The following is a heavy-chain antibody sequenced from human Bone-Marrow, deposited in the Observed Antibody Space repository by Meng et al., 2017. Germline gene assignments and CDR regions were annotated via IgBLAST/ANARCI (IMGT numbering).Heavy chain of an antibody. CDR2: IYWDDDK. D-gene: IGHD3-10*01. Sequence: QITLKESGPTLVKPTQTLTLTCTFSGFSVSTRGVGVGWIRQPPGKALEWLALIYWDDDKRYSPSLKGRLTITRDTSKNQVVLTMTNMDPVDTATYYCAHSPYASGVRRDFDYWGQGTLVTVSS. CDR1: GFSVSTRGVG. J-gene: IGHJ4*02. CDR3: AHSPYASGVRRDFDY. V-gene: IGHV2-5*02.